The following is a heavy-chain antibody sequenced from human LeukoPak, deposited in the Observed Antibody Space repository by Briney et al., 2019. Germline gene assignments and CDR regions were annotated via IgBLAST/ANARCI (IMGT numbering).Heavy chain of an antibody. V-gene: IGHV4-39*07. J-gene: IGHJ4*02. CDR2: IYYSGST. CDR3: ARDGLAGRDY. D-gene: IGHD1-14*01. Sequence: PSETLSLTCTVSGGSISSSSYYWGWIRQPPGKGLEWIGSIYYSGSTYYNPSLKSRVTISVDTSKNQFSLKLSSVTAADTAVYYCARDGLAGRDYWGQGTLGTVSS. CDR1: GGSISSSSYY.